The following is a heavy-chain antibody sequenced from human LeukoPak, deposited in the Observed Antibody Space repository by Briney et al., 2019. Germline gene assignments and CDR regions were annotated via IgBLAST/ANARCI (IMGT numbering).Heavy chain of an antibody. CDR3: ARDSKGRAFDI. CDR2: ISSSSSYI. CDR1: GFTFSSYS. D-gene: IGHD6-13*01. V-gene: IGHV3-21*01. J-gene: IGHJ3*02. Sequence: GGSLRLSCAASGFTFSSYSMNWVRQAPGKGLEWVSSISSSSSYIYYADSVKGRFTISRDNAKNSLYLQMNSLRAEDTAVYYCARDSKGRAFDIWGQGTIVTVSS.